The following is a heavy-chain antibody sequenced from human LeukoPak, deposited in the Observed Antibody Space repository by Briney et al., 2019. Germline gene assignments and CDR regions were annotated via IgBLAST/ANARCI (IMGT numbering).Heavy chain of an antibody. CDR2: IIPIFGTA. V-gene: IGHV1-69*05. J-gene: IGHJ6*03. D-gene: IGHD2-2*03. CDR3: ARDRLDIVPSGYYYYYYMDV. Sequence: SVKLACKASGGTFSSYAISWVRQAPGHGLEWKGGIIPIFGTANYAQKFQGRVTMTTDESTSTAYMELSSLRSEDTAVYYCARDRLDIVPSGYYYYYYMDVWGKGTTVTVSS. CDR1: GGTFSSYA.